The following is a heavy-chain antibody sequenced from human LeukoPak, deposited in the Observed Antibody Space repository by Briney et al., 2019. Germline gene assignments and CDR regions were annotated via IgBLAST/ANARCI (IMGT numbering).Heavy chain of an antibody. CDR3: ARMYGYTYGPDY. CDR1: GGSISSYY. Sequence: SETLSLTCTVSGGSISSYYWNRIRQPPGKGLEWIGHVYYSGSTNYSPSLKSRVTISVDTSKNQFSLNLTSVTAADTAVYYCARMYGYTYGPDYWGQGTLVTVSS. D-gene: IGHD5-12*01. J-gene: IGHJ4*02. V-gene: IGHV4-59*01. CDR2: VYYSGST.